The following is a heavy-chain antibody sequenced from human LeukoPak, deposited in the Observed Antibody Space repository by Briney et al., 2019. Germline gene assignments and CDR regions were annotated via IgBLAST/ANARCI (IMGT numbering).Heavy chain of an antibody. CDR2: ISYDGSNK. CDR1: GFTFSSYG. Sequence: PGRSLRLSCAASGFTFSSYGMHWVRQVPGKGLEWVAVISYDGSNKYYADSVKGRFTISRDNSKNTLYLQMDSLRAEDTAVYYCAKDHDAFDIWGQGTMVTVSS. CDR3: AKDHDAFDI. V-gene: IGHV3-30*18. J-gene: IGHJ3*02.